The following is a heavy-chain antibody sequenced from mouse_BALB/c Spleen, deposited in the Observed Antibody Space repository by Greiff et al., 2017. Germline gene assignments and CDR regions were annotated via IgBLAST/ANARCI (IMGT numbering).Heavy chain of an antibody. D-gene: IGHD2-1*01. CDR1: GFSLTGYG. J-gene: IGHJ3*01. Sequence: VHLVESGPGLVAPSQSLSITCTVSGFSLTGYGVNWVRQPPGKGLEWLGMIWGDGSTDYNSALKSRLSISKDNSKSQVFLKMNSLQTDDTARYYCARDRDYGNYEGTWFAYWGQGTLVTVSA. V-gene: IGHV2-6-7*01. CDR2: IWGDGST. CDR3: ARDRDYGNYEGTWFAY.